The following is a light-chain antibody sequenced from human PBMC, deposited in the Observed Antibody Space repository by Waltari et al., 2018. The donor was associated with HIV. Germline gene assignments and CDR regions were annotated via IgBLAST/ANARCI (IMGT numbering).Light chain of an antibody. Sequence: QSVLTQPPSASGTHGQRVTISCSGSSSNIGSYTVNWYQQLPGTAPKLLIYSNNQRPSGVPDRFSGSKSGTSASLAISGLQSEDEADYYCAAWDDSLNGWVFGGGTKLTVL. CDR1: SSNIGSYT. V-gene: IGLV1-44*01. CDR2: SNN. J-gene: IGLJ3*02. CDR3: AAWDDSLNGWV.